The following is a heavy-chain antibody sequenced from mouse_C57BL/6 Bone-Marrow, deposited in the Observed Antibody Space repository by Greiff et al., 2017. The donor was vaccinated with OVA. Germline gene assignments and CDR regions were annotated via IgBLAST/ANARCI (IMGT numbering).Heavy chain of an antibody. CDR3: VRRRVPYYCDF. Sequence: QVQLQQPGTELVMPGASVKLSCKASGYTFTSHWMHWVKQRPGQGLEWIGEIDPSDSYTNYHQTFKGKSTLTVDKSSSTAYLQLSSLTSEDSAVYYCVRRRVPYYCDFWGQGTTLTVSS. V-gene: IGHV1-69*01. CDR1: GYTFTSHW. J-gene: IGHJ2*01. CDR2: IDPSDSYT.